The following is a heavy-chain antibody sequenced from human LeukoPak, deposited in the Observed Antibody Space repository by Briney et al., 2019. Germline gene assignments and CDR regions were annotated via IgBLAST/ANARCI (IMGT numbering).Heavy chain of an antibody. CDR1: GGSISSSSYY. V-gene: IGHV4-39*01. J-gene: IGHJ4*02. D-gene: IGHD5-24*01. Sequence: PSETLSLTCTVSGGSISSSSYYWGWLRQPPGKGLEWIGSIYYSGSTYYNPSLKSRVTISVDTSKNQFSLKLSSVTAADTAVYYCARSVEMATIPFDSWGRGTLVTVSS. CDR2: IYYSGST. CDR3: ARSVEMATIPFDS.